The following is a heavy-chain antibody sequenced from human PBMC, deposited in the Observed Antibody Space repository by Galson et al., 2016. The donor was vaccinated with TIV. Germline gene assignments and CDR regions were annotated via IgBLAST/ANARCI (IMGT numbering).Heavy chain of an antibody. CDR3: VKFASARRENYFLDQ. CDR2: ISAGGERT. Sequence: SLRLSCAASGFTFNIYAMGWVRQAPGKGLEWVSRISAGGERTYYGESVKGRFTISSDNSKRSLFLQMSGLRVEDTAVYHCVKFASARRENYFLDQWGQGTLVTVSS. V-gene: IGHV3-23*01. D-gene: IGHD3-10*02. CDR1: GFTFNIYA. J-gene: IGHJ4*02.